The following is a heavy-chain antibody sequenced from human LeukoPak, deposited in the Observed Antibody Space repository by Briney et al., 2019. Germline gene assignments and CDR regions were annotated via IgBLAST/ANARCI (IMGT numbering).Heavy chain of an antibody. CDR1: GGSVSRYY. Sequence: SETLSLTCTVSGGSVSRYYWSWIRQSPGKGLEWIGYIYTSGRTDYNPSLKSRVTILVDTSKSQVLLILRSVTAADTAVYHCAGGSAWAATAFDFWSQGSLVTVSS. V-gene: IGHV4-4*09. CDR2: IYTSGRT. J-gene: IGHJ4*02. CDR3: AGGSAWAATAFDF. D-gene: IGHD2-15*01.